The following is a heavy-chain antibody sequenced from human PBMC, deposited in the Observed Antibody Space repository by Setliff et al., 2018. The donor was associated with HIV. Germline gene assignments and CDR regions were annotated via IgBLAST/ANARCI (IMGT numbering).Heavy chain of an antibody. J-gene: IGHJ4*02. CDR2: INPGTGNT. CDR3: ARGKIPSWRLTMFDF. V-gene: IGHV1-8*01. CDR1: GYDFKVYD. D-gene: IGHD1-1*01. Sequence: ASVKVSCKASGYDFKVYDINWVRQVAGQGLEWMGWINPGTGNTGYPQNFSGRVTMTRNTSINTVYMELSSLRSEDTAIYFCARGKIPSWRLTMFDFCGQGTPVTVSS.